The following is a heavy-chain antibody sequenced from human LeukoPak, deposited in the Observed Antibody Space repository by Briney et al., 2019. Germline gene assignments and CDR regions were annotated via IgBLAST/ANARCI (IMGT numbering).Heavy chain of an antibody. D-gene: IGHD3-10*01. CDR1: GGSISSSSYY. CDR2: IYYSGST. V-gene: IGHV4-39*07. Sequence: SETLSLTCTVSGGSISSSSYYWGWIRQPPGKGLEWIGSIYYSGSTYYNPSLKSRVTISIDRPKNQFSLRLTSVTAADTAVYYCARINYYGSGLDLWGQGALVTVSS. CDR3: ARINYYGSGLDL. J-gene: IGHJ5*02.